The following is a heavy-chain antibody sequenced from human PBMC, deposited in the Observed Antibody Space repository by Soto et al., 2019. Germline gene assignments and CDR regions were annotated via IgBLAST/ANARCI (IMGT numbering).Heavy chain of an antibody. CDR1: GYSFTSYW. D-gene: IGHD3-10*01. CDR3: ARQADDGAGSPHWAFDR. Sequence: GESLKISCKGSGYSFTSYWIGWVRQMPGKGLEWMGIIYPGDSDTRYSPSFQGQVTISADKSISTAYLQWSSLKASDTAMYYCARQADDGAGSPHWAFDRWGQGTMVTVSS. V-gene: IGHV5-51*01. CDR2: IYPGDSDT. J-gene: IGHJ3*02.